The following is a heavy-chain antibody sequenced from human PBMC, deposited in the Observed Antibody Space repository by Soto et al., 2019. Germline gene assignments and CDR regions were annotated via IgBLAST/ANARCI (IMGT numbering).Heavy chain of an antibody. V-gene: IGHV3-74*03. J-gene: IGHJ4*02. CDR2: INSDGSGT. Sequence: RGSLLLSCASYVFTFSVYWMHWVRQAPGKGLELVSRINSDGSGTTYADSVKGRFSISRDNAKNTVYLQMDSLRVEDTAVYYCGRNAIFVRGVPDEYWGQGTPVTVSS. CDR3: GRNAIFVRGVPDEY. CDR1: VFTFSVYW. D-gene: IGHD3-10*02.